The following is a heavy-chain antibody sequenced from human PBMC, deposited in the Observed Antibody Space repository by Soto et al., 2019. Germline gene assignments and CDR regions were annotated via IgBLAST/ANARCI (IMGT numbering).Heavy chain of an antibody. CDR1: GFTFSSYA. D-gene: IGHD1-26*01. CDR2: ISYDGSNK. J-gene: IGHJ4*02. V-gene: IGHV3-30*04. CDR3: ARTTLTTTITHPFDY. Sequence: GGSLRLSCAASGFTFSSYAMHWVRQAPGKGLEWVAVISYDGSNKYYADSVKGRFTISRDNSKNTLYLQMNSLRAEDTAVYYCARTTLTTTITHPFDYWGQGTLVTVSS.